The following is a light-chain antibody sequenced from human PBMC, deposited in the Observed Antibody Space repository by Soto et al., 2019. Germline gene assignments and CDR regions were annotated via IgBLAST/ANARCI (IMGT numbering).Light chain of an antibody. Sequence: IQMTQSPSTLPAFVGDRVTITCRASQSVNSWLAWYQQRPGKAPKLLIYDASSLESGVPSRFSGSGSGTEFTLTISRLQHDDFGTYYRHHFNSYLAFAGGTKVDIK. CDR3: HHFNSYLA. CDR1: QSVNSW. CDR2: DAS. V-gene: IGKV1-5*01. J-gene: IGKJ4*01.